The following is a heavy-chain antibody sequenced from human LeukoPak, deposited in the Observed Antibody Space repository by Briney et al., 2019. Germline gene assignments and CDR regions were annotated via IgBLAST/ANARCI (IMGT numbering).Heavy chain of an antibody. CDR1: GYTFTSYD. V-gene: IGHV1-8*01. D-gene: IGHD3-3*01. CDR2: MNPNSGNT. J-gene: IGHJ6*02. Sequence: ASVKVSCKASGYTFTSYDINWVRQATGQGLGWMGWMNPNSGNTGYAQTFQGRVTMTRNTYISTAYMELSSLRSEATAVYYCARGPRDFWSGYTPLLSYYYYGMDVWGQGTTVTVSS. CDR3: ARGPRDFWSGYTPLLSYYYYGMDV.